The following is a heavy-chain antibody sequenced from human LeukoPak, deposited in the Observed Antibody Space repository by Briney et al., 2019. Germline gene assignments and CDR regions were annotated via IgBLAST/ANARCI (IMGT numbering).Heavy chain of an antibody. CDR1: GFPFTTYG. J-gene: IGHJ4*02. CDR3: ARGRYSSGWSPFDY. Sequence: ASVKVSCKTSGFPFTTYGINWVRQAPGQGLEWMGWINAGNGNTKYSQKFQGRVTITRDTSASTAYMELSSLRSEDTAVYYCARGRYSSGWSPFDYWGQGTLVTVSS. CDR2: INAGNGNT. D-gene: IGHD6-19*01. V-gene: IGHV1-3*01.